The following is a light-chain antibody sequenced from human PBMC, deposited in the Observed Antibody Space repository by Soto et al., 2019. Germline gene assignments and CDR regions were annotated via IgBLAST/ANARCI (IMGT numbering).Light chain of an antibody. V-gene: IGKV3-20*01. CDR1: QSISSSF. CDR3: QQYDNSQWT. CDR2: GAS. J-gene: IGKJ1*01. Sequence: EIVLTQSPGILSLSPGERASLSCGASQSISSSFLAWYQQKPGQAPRLLIYGASSRATGIPDRFSGTGSETDFTLTISRLEPEDFAVYYCQQYDNSQWTFGQGSKVAIK.